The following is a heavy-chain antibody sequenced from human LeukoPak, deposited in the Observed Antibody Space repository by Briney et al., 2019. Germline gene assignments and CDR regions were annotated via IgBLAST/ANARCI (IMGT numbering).Heavy chain of an antibody. D-gene: IGHD2-2*01. CDR2: AYYRSTWYN. CDR1: GDSVSSNSVT. CDR3: ARRLTQYDCFDP. Sequence: SQTLSLTCAISGDSVSSNSVTRNWIRQSPSRGLEWLGRAYYRSTWYNDYAVSVRGRITVNPDTSKNQFSLHLNSVTPEDTAVYYCARRLTQYDCFDPWGQGILVTVSS. J-gene: IGHJ5*02. V-gene: IGHV6-1*01.